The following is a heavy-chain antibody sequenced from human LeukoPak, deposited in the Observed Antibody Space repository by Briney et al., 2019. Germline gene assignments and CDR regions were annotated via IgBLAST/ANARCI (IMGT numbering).Heavy chain of an antibody. CDR3: ARGEDFERYYLAY. J-gene: IGHJ4*02. CDR1: GGSISSNSYY. V-gene: IGHV4-39*07. D-gene: IGHD3-9*01. CDR2: IYYSGST. Sequence: SETLSLTCTVSGGSISSNSYYWGWIRQSPGKGLEWIGSIYYSGSTYYNPSLKSRVTISVDTSKNQFSLKLTSVTAADTAVYFCARGEDFERYYLAYWGQGTLVTVSS.